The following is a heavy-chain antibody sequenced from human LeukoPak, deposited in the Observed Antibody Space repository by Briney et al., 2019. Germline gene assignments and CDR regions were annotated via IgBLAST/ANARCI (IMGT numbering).Heavy chain of an antibody. J-gene: IGHJ4*02. D-gene: IGHD6-6*01. CDR2: IYHSGST. Sequence: SETLSLTCTVSGGSISSGGYYWSWIRRPPGKGLEWIGYIYHSGSTYYNPSLKSRVTISVDRSKNQFSLKLSSVTAADTAVYYCARRRGSSSSTDYWGQGTLVTVSS. V-gene: IGHV4-30-2*01. CDR1: GGSISSGGYY. CDR3: ARRRGSSSSTDY.